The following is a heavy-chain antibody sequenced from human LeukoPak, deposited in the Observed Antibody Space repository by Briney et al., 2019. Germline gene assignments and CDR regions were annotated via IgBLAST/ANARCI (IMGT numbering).Heavy chain of an antibody. CDR1: GGSISSSSYY. CDR2: IYYSGST. Sequence: PSETLSLTCTVSGGSISSSSYYWGWIRQPPGKGLEWIGSIYYSGSTYYNPSLKSRVTISVDTSKNQFSLKLSSVTAADTAVYYCARPLIKDYYDSSGPNYRGDAFDIWGQGTMVTVSS. J-gene: IGHJ3*02. CDR3: ARPLIKDYYDSSGPNYRGDAFDI. D-gene: IGHD3-22*01. V-gene: IGHV4-39*01.